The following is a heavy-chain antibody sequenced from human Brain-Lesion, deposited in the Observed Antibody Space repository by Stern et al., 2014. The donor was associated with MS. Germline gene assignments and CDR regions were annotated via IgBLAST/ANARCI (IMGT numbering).Heavy chain of an antibody. D-gene: IGHD3-22*01. Sequence: QVQLMQSGAEVKKPGASVKVSCKASGYTFTGYYMHWVRQAPGPGLEWVGWINPKSGGTNYAQKFQGWVTMTRDTSINTAYMELSRLRSDDTAVYYCATYYYDSTGYNDFWGQGTLVTVSS. J-gene: IGHJ4*02. V-gene: IGHV1-2*04. CDR3: ATYYYDSTGYNDF. CDR2: INPKSGGT. CDR1: GYTFTGYY.